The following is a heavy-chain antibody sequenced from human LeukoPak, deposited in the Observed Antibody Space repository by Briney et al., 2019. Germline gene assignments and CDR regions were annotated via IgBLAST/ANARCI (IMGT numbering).Heavy chain of an antibody. CDR3: ATEKSAGFDY. V-gene: IGHV1-69-2*01. CDR1: GYTFTDYY. Sequence: ATVKISCKVSGYTFTDYYMHWVQQAPGKGLEWVGVVDPEDGETIYAEKFQGRVNITAHTSTDTAYMELSSLRSEDTAVYYCATEKSAGFDYWGQGTLVTVSS. CDR2: VDPEDGET. J-gene: IGHJ4*02.